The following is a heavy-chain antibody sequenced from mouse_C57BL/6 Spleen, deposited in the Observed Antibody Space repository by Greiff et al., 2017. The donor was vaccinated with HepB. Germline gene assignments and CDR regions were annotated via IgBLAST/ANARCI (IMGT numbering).Heavy chain of an antibody. D-gene: IGHD2-5*01. CDR3: AREDSNYLYYAMDY. CDR1: GFTFSDYY. J-gene: IGHJ4*01. Sequence: EVKLQESEGGLVQPGSSMKLSCTASGFTFSDYYIAWVRQVPEKGLEWVANINYDGSSTYYLDSLKSRFIISRDNAKNILYLQMSSLKSEDTATYYCAREDSNYLYYAMDYWGQGTSVTVSS. V-gene: IGHV5-16*01. CDR2: INYDGSST.